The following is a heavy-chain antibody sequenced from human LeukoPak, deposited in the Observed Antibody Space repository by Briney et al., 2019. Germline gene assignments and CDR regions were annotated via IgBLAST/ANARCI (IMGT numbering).Heavy chain of an antibody. CDR2: IYYSGST. V-gene: IGHV4-39*01. J-gene: IGHJ4*02. CDR3: ARRYYGSGSQYYFDY. CDR1: GGSISSSSYY. Sequence: SETLSLTCTVSGGSISSSSYYWGWIRQPPGKGLEWIASIYYSGSTYYNPSLKSRVTISVDTSKNQFSLRLSSVAAADTAVYFCARRYYGSGSQYYFDYWGQGTLVTVSS. D-gene: IGHD3-10*01.